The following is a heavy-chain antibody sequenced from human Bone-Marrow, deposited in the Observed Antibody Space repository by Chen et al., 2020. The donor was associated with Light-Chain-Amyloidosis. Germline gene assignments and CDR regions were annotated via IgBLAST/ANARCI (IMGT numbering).Heavy chain of an antibody. J-gene: IGHJ4*02. V-gene: IGHV3-48*03. D-gene: IGHD5-12*01. Sequence: EVQLVESGGGLVQPGGSLRLPCAASGITFSSYEMNWVRQAPGKGLEWVSYISSSGSTIYYADSVKGRFTISRDNAKNSLYLQMNSLRAEDTAVYYCATTKGRWLPSYWGQGTLVTVSS. CDR3: ATTKGRWLPSY. CDR1: GITFSSYE. CDR2: ISSSGSTI.